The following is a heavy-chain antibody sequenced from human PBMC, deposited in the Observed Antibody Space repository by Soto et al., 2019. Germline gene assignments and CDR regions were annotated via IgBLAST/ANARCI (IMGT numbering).Heavy chain of an antibody. Sequence: GASVKVSCKASGYTFIYYYIHWVRQAPGQGLEWMGWINPNSGATNSAQKFQDWVTMTRDTSISTAYMELSRLKSDDTAAYYCARSDMTTIPNFGYWGQGTLVTVSS. CDR1: GYTFIYYY. CDR2: INPNSGAT. V-gene: IGHV1-2*04. CDR3: ARSDMTTIPNFGY. D-gene: IGHD4-4*01. J-gene: IGHJ4*02.